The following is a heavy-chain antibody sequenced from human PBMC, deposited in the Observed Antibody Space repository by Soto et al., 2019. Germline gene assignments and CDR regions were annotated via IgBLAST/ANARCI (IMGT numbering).Heavy chain of an antibody. V-gene: IGHV1-18*04. Sequence: ASVKVSCKASGYTFTSYGISWVRQAPGQGLEWMGWISAYNGNTNYAQKLQGRVTMATDTSTSTAYMELRSLRSDDTAVYYCARDRWSGYYDSSGYYYGYFQHWGQGTLVTVSS. J-gene: IGHJ1*01. CDR2: ISAYNGNT. CDR3: ARDRWSGYYDSSGYYYGYFQH. CDR1: GYTFTSYG. D-gene: IGHD3-22*01.